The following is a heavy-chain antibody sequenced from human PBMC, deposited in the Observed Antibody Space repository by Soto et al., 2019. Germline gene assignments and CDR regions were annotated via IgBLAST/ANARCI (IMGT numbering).Heavy chain of an antibody. D-gene: IGHD3-22*01. CDR3: AVWYYSDSSGYKGYYFDY. CDR2: IYPADSNI. J-gene: IGHJ4*02. Sequence: EVQLVQSGAEVKKPGESLKISCKGSGYDFTSYWIGWLRQRPGKGLEWMGSIYPADSNIRYSPSFQGQVTISADKSIRSAYLRWTSLKASDTGMYYCAVWYYSDSSGYKGYYFDYWGQGTLVTVSS. V-gene: IGHV5-51*01. CDR1: GYDFTSYW.